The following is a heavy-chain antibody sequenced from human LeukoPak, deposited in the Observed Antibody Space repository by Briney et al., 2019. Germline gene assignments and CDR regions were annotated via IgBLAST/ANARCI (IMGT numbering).Heavy chain of an antibody. J-gene: IGHJ4*02. CDR1: GFILNSYG. CDR3: AKDGLMRFFDY. V-gene: IGHV3-30*18. D-gene: IGHD2-8*01. Sequence: PGRSLRLSCAASGFILNSYGMYWARQAPGKGLEWVAVISNDGNDKQYADSVKGRFTISRDNSNNTLYLQMNSLRGEDTAVYYCAKDGLMRFFDYWGQGTLVTVSS. CDR2: ISNDGNDK.